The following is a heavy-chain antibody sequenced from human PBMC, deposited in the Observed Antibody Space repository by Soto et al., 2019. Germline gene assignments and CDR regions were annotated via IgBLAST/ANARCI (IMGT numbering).Heavy chain of an antibody. CDR2: IYYSGST. CDR3: GGYLRGYCGTDCYGLDV. Sequence: PSETLSLTCSVSGGSISSSSYFWGWIRQPPGKGLEWIGSIYYSGSTVYNPSFKSRVTISVDTSKNQFSLKLNSVTAADTAVYYCGGYLRGYCGTDCYGLDVWGQGTTVTVSS. J-gene: IGHJ6*02. CDR1: GGSISSSSYF. V-gene: IGHV4-39*07. D-gene: IGHD2-21*02.